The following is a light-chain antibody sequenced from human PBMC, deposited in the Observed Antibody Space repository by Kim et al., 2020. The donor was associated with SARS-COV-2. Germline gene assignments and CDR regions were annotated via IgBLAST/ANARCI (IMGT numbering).Light chain of an antibody. CDR2: VNSDGSN. V-gene: IGLV4-69*01. Sequence: ASVELTRTLSSAHSSYAVAWDQHQPEKGPRYLMKVNSDGSNIKGDGIPDRFSGFSSGAERYLTISSLQSEDEADYYCQTWAAGPWVFGGGTQLTVL. CDR1: SAHSSYA. CDR3: QTWAAGPWV. J-gene: IGLJ3*02.